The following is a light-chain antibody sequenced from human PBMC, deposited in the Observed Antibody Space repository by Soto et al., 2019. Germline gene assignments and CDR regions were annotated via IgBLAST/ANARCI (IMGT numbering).Light chain of an antibody. CDR3: QQSYSTPPT. J-gene: IGKJ1*01. Sequence: DIQMTQSPSSLSASVEDRVIITCRASQSISNHLNWYQQKPGKAPKLLIFAASSLQSGVPSRFSDSRSGPDFTLTISSLQPEDFATYTCQQSYSTPPTFGEGTKVDIK. CDR1: QSISNH. CDR2: AAS. V-gene: IGKV1-39*01.